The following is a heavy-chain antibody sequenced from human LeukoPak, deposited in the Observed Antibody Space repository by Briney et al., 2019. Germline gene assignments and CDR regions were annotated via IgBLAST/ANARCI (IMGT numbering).Heavy chain of an antibody. V-gene: IGHV4-39*01. Sequence: PSETLSLTCTVSGGSISSSSYYWGWIRQPPGKGLEWIGSIYYSGSTYYNPSLKSRVTISVDTSKNQFSLKLSSETAADTAVYYCARHRITIFGVVIISGWFDPWGQGTLVTVSS. CDR2: IYYSGST. CDR1: GGSISSSSYY. CDR3: ARHRITIFGVVIISGWFDP. J-gene: IGHJ5*02. D-gene: IGHD3-3*01.